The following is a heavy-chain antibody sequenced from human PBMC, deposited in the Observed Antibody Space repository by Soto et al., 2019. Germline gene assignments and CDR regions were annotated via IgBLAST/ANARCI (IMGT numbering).Heavy chain of an antibody. CDR3: AREYYDILTGYYFDY. Sequence: GGSLRLSCAASGFTFSSYGMHWVRQAPGKGLEWVAVIWYDGSNKYYADSVKGRFTISRDNSKNTLYLQMNSLRAEDTAVYYCAREYYDILTGYYFDYWGQGTLVTVSS. CDR2: IWYDGSNK. V-gene: IGHV3-33*01. J-gene: IGHJ4*02. D-gene: IGHD3-9*01. CDR1: GFTFSSYG.